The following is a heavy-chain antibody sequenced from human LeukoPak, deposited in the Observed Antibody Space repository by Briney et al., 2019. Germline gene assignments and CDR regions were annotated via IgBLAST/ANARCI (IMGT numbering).Heavy chain of an antibody. CDR3: AGPGVTATTYYSGMDV. J-gene: IGHJ6*02. CDR2: INHSGST. Sequence: SETLSLTCAVYGGSFSGYYWSWICQPPGKGLEWIGEINHSGSTNYNPSLKSRVTLSVDTSKNQFSLKLSSVTAADTAVYYCAGPGVTATTYYSGMDVWGQGTTVTVSS. D-gene: IGHD5-18*01. CDR1: GGSFSGYY. V-gene: IGHV4-34*01.